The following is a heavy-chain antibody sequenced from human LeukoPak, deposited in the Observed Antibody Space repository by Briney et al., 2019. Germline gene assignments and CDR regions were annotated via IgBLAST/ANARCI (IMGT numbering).Heavy chain of an antibody. Sequence: PGGSLRLSCAASGFTFSGYGMSWVRQAPGKGLKWVSAISGSGGSTYYAVSVKGRITISRDNSKNTPYLQMNSLRAEDTAVYYCAKGVGYCSGGSCQQFDYWGQGTLVTVSS. CDR1: GFTFSGYG. V-gene: IGHV3-23*01. CDR3: AKGVGYCSGGSCQQFDY. D-gene: IGHD2-15*01. J-gene: IGHJ4*02. CDR2: ISGSGGST.